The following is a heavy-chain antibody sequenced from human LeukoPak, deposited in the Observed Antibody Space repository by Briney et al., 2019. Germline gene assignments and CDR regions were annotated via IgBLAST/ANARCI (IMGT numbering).Heavy chain of an antibody. Sequence: GAALRLSCAASGFTFSDHAMHWVRQATGKGLEWVSAIGIAGDTFYPGSVKGRFTISRENAKNSLYLQMNSLRAEDTAVYYCVRQKESHGNFDYWGQGTLVTVSS. D-gene: IGHD1-26*01. CDR3: VRQKESHGNFDY. V-gene: IGHV3-13*01. CDR2: IGIAGDT. CDR1: GFTFSDHA. J-gene: IGHJ4*02.